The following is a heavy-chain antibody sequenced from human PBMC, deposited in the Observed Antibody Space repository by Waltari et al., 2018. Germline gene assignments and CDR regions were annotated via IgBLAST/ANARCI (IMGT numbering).Heavy chain of an antibody. CDR1: GYDFSSYG. J-gene: IGHJ4*02. CDR3: ARGAKVRTRGFEY. V-gene: IGHV1-18*01. Sequence: QIQLVQSGAAVKKPGASVRVSCKASGYDFSSYGISWVRPAPGQGLEWMGWVISYNGDKNYAQKFQGRVSLTTDTSTNIAYMDLRSLRSDDTAVYYCARGAKVRTRGFEYWGQGTLVTVSS. CDR2: VISYNGDK. D-gene: IGHD3-16*01.